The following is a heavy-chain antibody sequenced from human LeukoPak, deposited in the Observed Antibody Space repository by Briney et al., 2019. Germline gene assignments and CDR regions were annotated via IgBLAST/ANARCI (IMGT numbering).Heavy chain of an antibody. D-gene: IGHD6-13*01. J-gene: IGHJ3*02. CDR2: MWSDGSHK. Sequence: GRSLRLSCAASGFTFRKYGMHWIREAAGKGLEWVAVMWSDGSHKYYADYMKRRFTISRDISNDMVYLRINSLRVQDKDVYSSASAAGAFDMWGQGTLVTVST. CDR3: ASAAGAFDM. V-gene: IGHV3-33*01. CDR1: GFTFRKYG.